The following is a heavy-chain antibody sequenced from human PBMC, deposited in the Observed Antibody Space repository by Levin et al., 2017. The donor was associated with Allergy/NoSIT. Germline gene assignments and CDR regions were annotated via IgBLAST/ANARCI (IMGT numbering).Heavy chain of an antibody. CDR3: ARGDYYFYYYMDV. CDR2: IYYTGST. CDR1: GGSISSGASY. Sequence: SETLSLTCTVSGGSISSGASYWSWIRQPPGKGLDWIGYIYYTGSTYYNPSLKSRVTISVDTSNNQFSLKLSSVTAADPAMYYCARGDYYFYYYMDVWGKGTTVTVSS. V-gene: IGHV4-31*03. J-gene: IGHJ6*03.